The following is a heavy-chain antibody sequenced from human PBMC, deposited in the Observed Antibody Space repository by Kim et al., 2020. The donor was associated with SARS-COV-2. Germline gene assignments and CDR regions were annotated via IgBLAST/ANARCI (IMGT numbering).Heavy chain of an antibody. D-gene: IGHD5-12*01. CDR1: GFTFSSYW. J-gene: IGHJ4*02. Sequence: GGSLRLSCAASGFTFSSYWMSWVRQAPGKGLEWVANIKQDGSEKYYVDSVKGRFTISRDNAKNSLYLQMNSLRAEDTAVYYCAREGGIDIVANDYWGQGTLVTVSS. CDR2: IKQDGSEK. V-gene: IGHV3-7*01. CDR3: AREGGIDIVANDY.